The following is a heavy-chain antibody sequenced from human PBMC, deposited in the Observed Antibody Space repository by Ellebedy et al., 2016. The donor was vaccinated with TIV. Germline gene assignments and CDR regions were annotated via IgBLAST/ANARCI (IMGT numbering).Heavy chain of an antibody. J-gene: IGHJ4*02. V-gene: IGHV3-23*01. Sequence: GESLKISCADSGFTFSSFAMHWVRQPPGKGLEWLSVISSDGSSTYHADSVKGRFTITRDNSKNTLFLQMNRLRSEDTAVYYCAKGTSSGFNYDRVGLEYWGQGTLVTVSS. CDR1: GFTFSSFA. CDR3: AKGTSSGFNYDRVGLEY. CDR2: ISSDGSST. D-gene: IGHD3-16*01.